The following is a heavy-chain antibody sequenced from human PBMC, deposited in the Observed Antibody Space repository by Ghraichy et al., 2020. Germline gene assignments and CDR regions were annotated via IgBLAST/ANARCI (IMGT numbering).Heavy chain of an antibody. CDR1: GFTVSSNY. V-gene: IGHV3-53*01. J-gene: IGHJ4*02. CDR2: IYSGGST. CDR3: ARVAVAGKSHFDY. D-gene: IGHD6-19*01. Sequence: GESLNISCAASGFTVSSNYMSWVRQAPGKGLEWVSVIYSGGSTYYADSVKGRFTISRDNSKNTLYLQMNSLRAEDTAVYYCARVAVAGKSHFDYWGQGTLVTVSS.